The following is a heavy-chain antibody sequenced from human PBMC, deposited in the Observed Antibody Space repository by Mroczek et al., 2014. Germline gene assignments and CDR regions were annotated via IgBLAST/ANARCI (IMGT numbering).Heavy chain of an antibody. CDR1: GGSISSSSYY. J-gene: IGHJ4*02. V-gene: IGHV4-39*01. CDR3: ARGRTAAGPPGIY. D-gene: IGHD6-13*01. CDR2: IYYSGST. Sequence: QVQLQHRAHGLVKTFRRPCPSPRTVSGGSISSSSYYWGVDPPAPTGRGVEWIGGIYYSGSTYYNPSLKSRVTISVDTSKNQFSLKLSSVTAADTAVYYCARGRTAAGPPGIYWGQGTLVTVSS.